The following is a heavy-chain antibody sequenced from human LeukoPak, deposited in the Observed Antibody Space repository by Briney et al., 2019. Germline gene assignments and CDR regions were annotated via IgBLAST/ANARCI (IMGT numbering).Heavy chain of an antibody. D-gene: IGHD1-26*01. CDR3: ARFSLVVGAMGYYFDY. J-gene: IGHJ4*02. Sequence: RGSLRLSCAASGFTFSNYSMNWVRQDPGEGLEWASSISSSSSYIFYADSVKGRFTISRDNAKNSLYLQMNSLRAEDTAVYYCARFSLVVGAMGYYFDYWGQGTLVTVSS. CDR2: ISSSSSYI. CDR1: GFTFSNYS. V-gene: IGHV3-21*06.